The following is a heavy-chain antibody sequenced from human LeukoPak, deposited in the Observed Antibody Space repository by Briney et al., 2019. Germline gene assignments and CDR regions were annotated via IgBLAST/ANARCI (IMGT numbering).Heavy chain of an antibody. Sequence: SXXXXLTCAXXGGSFSGYYXSWIRQPPGKGLEWIGEINHSGSTNYNPSLKSRVTISVDTSKNQFSLKLSSVTAADTAVYYCGKGRFWFDPWGQGTLVTVSS. V-gene: IGHV4-34*01. CDR2: INHSGST. J-gene: IGHJ5*02. CDR1: GGSFSGYY. CDR3: GKGRFWFDP.